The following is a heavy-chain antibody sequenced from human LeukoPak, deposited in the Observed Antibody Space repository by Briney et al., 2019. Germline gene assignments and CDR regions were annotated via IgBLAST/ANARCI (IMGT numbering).Heavy chain of an antibody. D-gene: IGHD3-10*01. CDR1: GGSISSYY. Sequence: PSETLSLTCTVSGGSISSYYWSWIRQPAGRRLEWIGRIYASGNTNYNPSLESRVTMSVDTSKNQFSLNLSSVTAADTAVYYCARDVHGSGTWDWFGPWGQGTLVTVSS. V-gene: IGHV4-4*07. CDR2: IYASGNT. J-gene: IGHJ5*02. CDR3: ARDVHGSGTWDWFGP.